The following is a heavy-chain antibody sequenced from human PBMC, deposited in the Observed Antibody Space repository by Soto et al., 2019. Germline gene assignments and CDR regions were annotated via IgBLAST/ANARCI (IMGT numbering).Heavy chain of an antibody. D-gene: IGHD3-10*01. CDR2: ISAYNGNT. V-gene: IGHV1-18*04. CDR1: GYTFTSYG. J-gene: IGHJ4*02. Sequence: AAVKVCCKASGYTFTSYGISWVRQAPGQGLEWMGWISAYNGNTNCAQKVQGRVTMTTDTSTSTAYMELRSLRSDDTALYYCARVPPEGSYYFDSWGQGTLVTSPQ. CDR3: ARVPPEGSYYFDS.